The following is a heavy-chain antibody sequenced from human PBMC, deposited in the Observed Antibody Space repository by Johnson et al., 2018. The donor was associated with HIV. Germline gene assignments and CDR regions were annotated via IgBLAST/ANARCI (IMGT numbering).Heavy chain of an antibody. CDR3: VRARATTGAFDI. D-gene: IGHD4-17*01. V-gene: IGHV3-13*01. J-gene: IGHJ3*02. Sequence: VQLVESGGGFIQPGGSLRLSCAASGFTFSSYDMHWVRQTTGKGLEWVSTIGSAGDTYYPGSVKGRFTISRENAKNSLYLQMNSLRAGDTAVYYCVRARATTGAFDIWGQGTMVIVS. CDR2: IGSAGDT. CDR1: GFTFSSYD.